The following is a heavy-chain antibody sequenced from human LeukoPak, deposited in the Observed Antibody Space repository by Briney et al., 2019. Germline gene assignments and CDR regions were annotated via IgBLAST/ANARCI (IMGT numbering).Heavy chain of an antibody. Sequence: GGSLRLSCAASGFTFSSYWMSWVRQAPGKGLEWVANIKQDGSEKYYVDSVKGRFTISRDNAKNSLYLQMNSLRAEDTAVSYCASVAGRSYYYYYMDVWGKGPRSPSP. CDR1: GFTFSSYW. V-gene: IGHV3-7*01. CDR2: IKQDGSEK. CDR3: ASVAGRSYYYYYMDV. D-gene: IGHD1-26*01. J-gene: IGHJ6*03.